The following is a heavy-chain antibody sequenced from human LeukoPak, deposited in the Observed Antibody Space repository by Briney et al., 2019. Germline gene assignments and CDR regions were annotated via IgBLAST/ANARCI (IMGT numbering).Heavy chain of an antibody. V-gene: IGHV3-74*01. D-gene: IGHD1-1*01. Sequence: GGSLRLSCAASGFTFSNYWMSWVRQAPGKGLVWVSRINSDWSSTSYADSVKGRFTISRDNDKNTLYLQMNSVRADDTAVHYFERDQLSNGSSPDYYYYYYMDVWGKGTTVTISS. CDR3: ERDQLSNGSSPDYYYYYYMDV. J-gene: IGHJ6*03. CDR2: INSDWSST. CDR1: GFTFSNYW.